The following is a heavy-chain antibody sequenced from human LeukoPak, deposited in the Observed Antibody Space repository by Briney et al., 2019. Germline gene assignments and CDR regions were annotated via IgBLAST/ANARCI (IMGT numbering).Heavy chain of an antibody. V-gene: IGHV4-59*08. CDR2: IYYFGNT. D-gene: IGHD3-10*01. CDR1: GGSISSYY. Sequence: SETLSLTCTVSGGSISSYYWSWIRQPPGKGLEWIGYIYYFGNTDYNPSLKSRVTISLDMSKNQFSLKLSSVTAADTAVYYCARQAVRGVRPDYWGQGTLVTVSS. J-gene: IGHJ4*02. CDR3: ARQAVRGVRPDY.